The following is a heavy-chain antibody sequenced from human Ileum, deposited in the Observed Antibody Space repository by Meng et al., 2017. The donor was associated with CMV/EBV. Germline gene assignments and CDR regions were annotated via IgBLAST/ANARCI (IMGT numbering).Heavy chain of an antibody. Sequence: GESLKISCAASGFTFGTYTMNWVRLAPGKGLEWVSSISTGSTYIHYAESVKGRFTISRDNAKNSLYLQMDSLKTEDTAMYFCATGCSSTSCYSTHFDNWGQGTLVTVSS. CDR3: ATGCSSTSCYSTHFDN. V-gene: IGHV3-21*04. CDR2: ISTGSTYI. D-gene: IGHD2-2*01. CDR1: GFTFGTYT. J-gene: IGHJ4*02.